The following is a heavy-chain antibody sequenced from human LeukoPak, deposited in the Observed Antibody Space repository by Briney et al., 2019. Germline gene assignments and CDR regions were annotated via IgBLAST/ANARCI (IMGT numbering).Heavy chain of an antibody. Sequence: SETLSLTCAVSGGSISSGGYSWSWIRQPPGKGLEWIGYIYHSGSTYYNPSLKSRVTISVDRSKNQFSLKLSSVTAADTAVYYCATNTNIVVVIHYFDYWGQGTLVTVSS. D-gene: IGHD2-21*01. V-gene: IGHV4-30-2*01. CDR2: IYHSGST. CDR1: GGSISSGGYS. J-gene: IGHJ4*02. CDR3: ATNTNIVVVIHYFDY.